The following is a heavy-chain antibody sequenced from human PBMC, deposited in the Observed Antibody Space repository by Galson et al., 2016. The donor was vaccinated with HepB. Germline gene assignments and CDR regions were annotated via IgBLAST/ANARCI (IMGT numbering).Heavy chain of an antibody. Sequence: SLRLSCAASGFTFSSYGMHWVRQAPGKGLEWVAVIWYDGSKEYYADSVKGRFNISRDNSRNMLFLQMGSLRVDDTAVYYCARDGARAGHYDINGYPVLDVWGPGTLVTVSS. V-gene: IGHV3-33*01. CDR3: ARDGARAGHYDINGYPVLDV. D-gene: IGHD3-22*01. CDR2: IWYDGSKE. J-gene: IGHJ4*02. CDR1: GFTFSSYG.